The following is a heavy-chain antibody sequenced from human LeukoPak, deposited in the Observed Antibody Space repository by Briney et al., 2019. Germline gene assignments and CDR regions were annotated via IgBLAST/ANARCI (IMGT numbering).Heavy chain of an antibody. J-gene: IGHJ4*02. CDR3: ASHNSGSYLDY. CDR2: IIPIFGTA. D-gene: IGHD1-26*01. Sequence: SVKVSCKASGYTFTGYYMHWVRQAPGQGLEWMGGIIPIFGTANYAQKFQGRVTITADESTSTAYMELSSLRSEDTAVYYCASHNSGSYLDYWGQGTLVTVSS. V-gene: IGHV1-69*13. CDR1: GYTFTGYY.